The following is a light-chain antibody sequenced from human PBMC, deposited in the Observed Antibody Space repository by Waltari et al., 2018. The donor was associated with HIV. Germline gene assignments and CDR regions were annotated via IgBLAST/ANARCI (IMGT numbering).Light chain of an antibody. CDR3: QSYDSSLSHNYV. V-gene: IGLV1-40*01. CDR2: GNS. CDR1: SPNIGAGYD. J-gene: IGLJ1*01. Sequence: QSVLTQPPSVSVAPGQRVTISCTGSSPNIGAGYDVHWYQQLPGTAPKLLIYGNSNRPSGVPDRFSGSKSGTSASLAITGLQAEDEADYYCQSYDSSLSHNYVFGTGTKVTVL.